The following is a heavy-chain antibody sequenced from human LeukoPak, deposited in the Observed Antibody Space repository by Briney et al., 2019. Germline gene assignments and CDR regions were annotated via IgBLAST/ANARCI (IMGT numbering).Heavy chain of an antibody. CDR1: GGSFSGYY. J-gene: IGHJ4*02. Sequence: KPSETLSLTCAVYGGSFSGYYWSWIRQPPGKGLEWIGEINHSGSTNYNPSLKSRVTISVDTSKNQFSLKPSSVTAADTAVYYCATRIVGATRGDYWGRGTLVTVSS. D-gene: IGHD1-26*01. CDR2: INHSGST. V-gene: IGHV4-34*01. CDR3: ATRIVGATRGDY.